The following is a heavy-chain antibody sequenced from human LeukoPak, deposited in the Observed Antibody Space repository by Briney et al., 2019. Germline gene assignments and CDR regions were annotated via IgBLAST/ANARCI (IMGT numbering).Heavy chain of an antibody. D-gene: IGHD3-10*02. CDR3: AELGITMIGGV. Sequence: GGSLRLSCAASGFTFSSYEMNWVRQAPGKGLEWVSYISSSGSTIYYADSVKGRFTISRDNAKHSLYLQMNSLRAEDMAVYYCAELGITMIGGVWGKGTTVTISS. CDR1: GFTFSSYE. CDR2: ISSSGSTI. J-gene: IGHJ6*04. V-gene: IGHV3-48*03.